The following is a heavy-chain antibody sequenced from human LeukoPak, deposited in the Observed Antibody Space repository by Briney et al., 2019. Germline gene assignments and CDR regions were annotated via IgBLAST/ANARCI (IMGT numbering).Heavy chain of an antibody. D-gene: IGHD6-19*01. CDR2: INAGNGNT. CDR3: ARGSSSDWPLEY. J-gene: IGHJ4*02. Sequence: ASVKVSCKASGYTFTSYAMHWVRQAPGQRLEWMGWINAGNGNTKYSQKFQGRVTITRDTSASTAYMELSTLRSEDTAVYYCARGSSSDWPLEYWGRGIPVTVSS. CDR1: GYTFTSYA. V-gene: IGHV1-3*01.